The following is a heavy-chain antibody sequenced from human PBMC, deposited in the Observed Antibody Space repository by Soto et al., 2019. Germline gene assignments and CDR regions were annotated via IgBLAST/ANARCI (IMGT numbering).Heavy chain of an antibody. D-gene: IGHD2-2*01. V-gene: IGHV1-46*01. CDR1: GYTFTSYY. J-gene: IGHJ6*02. CDR2: INPSGGST. CDR3: ARGYCSSTSCLLYYYYGMDV. Sequence: GASVKVCCKASGYTFTSYYMHWVRQAPGQGLEWMGIINPSGGSTSYAQKFQGRVTMTRDTSTSTVYMELSSLRSEDTAVYYCARGYCSSTSCLLYYYYGMDVWGQGTTVTVSS.